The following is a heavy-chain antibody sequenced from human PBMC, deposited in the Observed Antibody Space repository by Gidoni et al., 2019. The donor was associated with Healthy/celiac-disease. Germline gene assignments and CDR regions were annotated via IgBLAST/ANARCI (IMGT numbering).Heavy chain of an antibody. CDR3: ARGLGYSYGSGMDV. Sequence: QLQLQESGSGLVKPSQTLSLTCAVPGGSISSGGYSWSWLRHPPGKGLEWIGYIYHSGSTYYNPSLKSRVTISVDRSKNQFSLKLSSVTAADTAVYYCARGLGYSYGSGMDVWGQGTTVTVSS. D-gene: IGHD5-18*01. J-gene: IGHJ6*02. V-gene: IGHV4-30-2*01. CDR2: IYHSGST. CDR1: GGSISSGGYS.